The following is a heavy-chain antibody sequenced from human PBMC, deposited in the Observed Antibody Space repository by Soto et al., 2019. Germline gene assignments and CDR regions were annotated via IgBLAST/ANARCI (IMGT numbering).Heavy chain of an antibody. Sequence: SETLSLTCTVSGASISGFYWSWIRKSAGKGLEWIGRSYATGTTDYNPSLKSRVMMSVDTSKKQFSLKLRSVTAADTAVYYCVRDGTKTLRDWFDPWGQGISVTVSS. CDR3: VRDGTKTLRDWFDP. J-gene: IGHJ5*02. D-gene: IGHD1-1*01. V-gene: IGHV4-4*07. CDR1: GASISGFY. CDR2: SYATGTT.